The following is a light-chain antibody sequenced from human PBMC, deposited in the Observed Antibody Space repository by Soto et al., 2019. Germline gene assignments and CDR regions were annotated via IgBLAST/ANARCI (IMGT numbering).Light chain of an antibody. CDR2: GAS. Sequence: EIVLTQFPGTLSLSPGERATLSCRASHNVATNYLAWYQQKPGQAPRLLIYGASNRATGIPDRYSGTGSGTDFNLTISRLEPEDFAVYFCQQYGASPLPFGGGTKVEI. J-gene: IGKJ4*01. V-gene: IGKV3-20*01. CDR1: HNVATNY. CDR3: QQYGASPLP.